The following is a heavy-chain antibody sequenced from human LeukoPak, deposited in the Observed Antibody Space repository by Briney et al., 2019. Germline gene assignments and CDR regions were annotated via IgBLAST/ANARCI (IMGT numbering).Heavy chain of an antibody. D-gene: IGHD3-22*01. CDR2: ISAGGDRT. CDR1: GFTFSDHA. CDR3: AYLDSSGYYYGRLRY. J-gene: IGHJ4*02. Sequence: GGSLRLSCAASGFTFSDHAMSWVRQTPAKGLESVSSISAGGDRTHYADSVKGRFTVSRDNSKNTLYLHMNSLKAEDTAVYFCAYLDSSGYYYGRLRYWGQGTPVTVSS. V-gene: IGHV3-23*01.